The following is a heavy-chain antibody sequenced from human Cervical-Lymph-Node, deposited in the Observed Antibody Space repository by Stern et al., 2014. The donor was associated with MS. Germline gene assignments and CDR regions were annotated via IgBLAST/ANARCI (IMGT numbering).Heavy chain of an antibody. CDR1: GFTFSDDF. Sequence: VQLVESGGGLVRPGGSLRLSCEASGFTFSDDFMSWIRQAPGKGLEWISYISGSGDIVWHAGSVKGRFTISRDNAKKSLYLQMNSLRTEDTAVYYCATPAGSSIDYWGQGTPVTVSS. V-gene: IGHV3-11*01. CDR2: ISGSGDIV. D-gene: IGHD1-26*01. J-gene: IGHJ4*02. CDR3: ATPAGSSIDY.